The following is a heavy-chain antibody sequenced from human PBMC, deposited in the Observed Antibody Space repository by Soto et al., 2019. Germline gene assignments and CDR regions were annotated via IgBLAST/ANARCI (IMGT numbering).Heavy chain of an antibody. D-gene: IGHD6-13*01. CDR3: AEDRAAAARSPFDY. CDR1: GFTFYSYA. J-gene: IGHJ4*02. CDR2: ISGSGSYT. Sequence: PGGSLRLSCAASGFTFYSYALSWVRQAPGKGLEWVSSISGSGSYTYYADSVKGRFTISRDNSKNTVYLQMNSLRVEDTSVYYCAEDRAAAARSPFDYWGQGTLVTVSS. V-gene: IGHV3-23*01.